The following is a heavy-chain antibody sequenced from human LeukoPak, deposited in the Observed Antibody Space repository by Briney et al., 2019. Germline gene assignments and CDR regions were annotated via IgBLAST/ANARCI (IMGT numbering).Heavy chain of an antibody. D-gene: IGHD7-27*01. CDR2: ISSSSTI. V-gene: IGHV3-48*01. CDR3: ARGGNWGYFDY. Sequence: GGSLRLSCAASGFTFSSHSMNWVRQAPGKGLEWVSYISSSSTIYYADSVNGRFTISRDNSKNTLFLQMNSLRTEDTAIYHCARGGNWGYFDYWGQGTLVTVSS. J-gene: IGHJ4*02. CDR1: GFTFSSHS.